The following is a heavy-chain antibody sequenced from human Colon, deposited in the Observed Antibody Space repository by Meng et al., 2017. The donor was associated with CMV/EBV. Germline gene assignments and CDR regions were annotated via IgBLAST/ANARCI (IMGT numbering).Heavy chain of an antibody. D-gene: IGHD3-22*01. J-gene: IGHJ6*02. Sequence: GGSLRLSCAASGFTFSDYAMSWIRQAPGKGLEWVSSLSGSGANTFYADSVKGRFTISRENSKNTLYLQMHSLRAEDTAVYFCAKPHEDYYYDTRGGYGMDVWGQGTTVTVSS. CDR1: GFTFSDYA. V-gene: IGHV3-23*01. CDR2: LSGSGANT. CDR3: AKPHEDYYYDTRGGYGMDV.